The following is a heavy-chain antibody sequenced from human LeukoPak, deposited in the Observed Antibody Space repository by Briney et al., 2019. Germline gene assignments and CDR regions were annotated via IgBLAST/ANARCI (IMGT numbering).Heavy chain of an antibody. CDR2: INQGGNVK. J-gene: IGHJ4*02. CDR3: ARDFRTTGYDLYDY. Sequence: GGSLRLSCAASGFTFNNYWMSWVRQAPGTGLERVANINQGGNVKYYVDSVRGRFTISRDNAKNSLYLQMNSLRDEDTSVYYCARDFRTTGYDLYDYWGQGTLVTVSS. CDR1: GFTFNNYW. V-gene: IGHV3-7*01. D-gene: IGHD3-9*01.